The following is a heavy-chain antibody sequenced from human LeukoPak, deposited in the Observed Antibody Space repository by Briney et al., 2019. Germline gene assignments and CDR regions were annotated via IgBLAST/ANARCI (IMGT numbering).Heavy chain of an antibody. CDR1: GGSISSGGYY. V-gene: IGHV4-31*03. J-gene: IGHJ2*01. CDR2: IYYSGST. D-gene: IGHD6-13*01. CDR3: ARGSSSWYNHWYFDL. Sequence: PSQTLSLTCTVSGGSISSGGYYWSWIRQHPGKGLEWIGYIYYSGSTYYNPSLKSRVTISVDTSKNQFSLKLSSVTAADTAVYYCARGSSSWYNHWYFDLWGRGTLVTVSS.